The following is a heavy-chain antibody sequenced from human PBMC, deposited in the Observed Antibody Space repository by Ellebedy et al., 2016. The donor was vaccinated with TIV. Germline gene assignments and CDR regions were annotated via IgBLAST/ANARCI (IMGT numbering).Heavy chain of an antibody. Sequence: AASVKVSCKASGYTFTGYYIHWVRQAPGEGLEWMGRINPNSGGTTYAQSFQGRLTMTRDTSINTAYMELRRLRSDDTAVYYCARDLSVNWFDPWGQGTLVTVSS. J-gene: IGHJ5*02. CDR2: INPNSGGT. V-gene: IGHV1-2*06. CDR3: ARDLSVNWFDP. D-gene: IGHD5/OR15-5a*01. CDR1: GYTFTGYY.